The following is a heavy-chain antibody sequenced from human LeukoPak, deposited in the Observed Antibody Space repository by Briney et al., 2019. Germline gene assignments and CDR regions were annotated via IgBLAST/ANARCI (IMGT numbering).Heavy chain of an antibody. CDR3: ARQHTAATAFDY. J-gene: IGHJ4*02. CDR2: ISYDGSNK. CDR1: GFTFSNHG. V-gene: IGHV3-30*03. Sequence: PGGSLRLSCAASGFTFSNHGMHWVRQAPGKGLEWVTFISYDGSNKYYADSVKGRFTISRDNSKNTLFLQMNSLRAEDTAVYYCARQHTAATAFDYWGQGTLVTVSS. D-gene: IGHD6-13*01.